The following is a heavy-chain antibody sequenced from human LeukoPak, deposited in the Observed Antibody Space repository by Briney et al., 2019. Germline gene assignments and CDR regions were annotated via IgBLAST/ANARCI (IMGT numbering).Heavy chain of an antibody. CDR1: GYTFTSYG. CDR3: ARDHLPYGEFDY. D-gene: IGHD3-10*01. J-gene: IGHJ4*02. Sequence: WASVTVSCKASGYTFTSYGISWVRQAPGQGLEWMGWISAYNGNTNYAQKLQGRVTMTTDTSTSTAYMELRSLRSDDTAVYYCARDHLPYGEFDYWGQGTLVTVSS. V-gene: IGHV1-18*01. CDR2: ISAYNGNT.